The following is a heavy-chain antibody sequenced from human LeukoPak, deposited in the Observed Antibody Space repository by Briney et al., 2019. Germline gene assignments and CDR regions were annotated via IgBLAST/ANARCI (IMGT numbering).Heavy chain of an antibody. J-gene: IGHJ1*01. CDR3: AKDPRGYSLASMGEYFRH. V-gene: IGHV3-30*02. Sequence: GRSLRLSCAASGFTFSTYGMHWVRQAPGKGLEWVAFIRYDGSNQYYADSVKGRFSISRDISKNTVFLQMNSLRTDDTAVYYCAKDPRGYSLASMGEYFRHWGQGTLVIVSS. CDR1: GFTFSTYG. D-gene: IGHD5-12*01. CDR2: IRYDGSNQ.